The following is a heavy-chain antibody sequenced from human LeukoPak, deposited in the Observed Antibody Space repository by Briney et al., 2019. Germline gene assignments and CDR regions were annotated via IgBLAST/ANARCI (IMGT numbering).Heavy chain of an antibody. J-gene: IGHJ4*02. CDR3: ARYPMGASYFDY. D-gene: IGHD4/OR15-4a*01. CDR2: VYYSGIT. CDR1: GVSITSNY. V-gene: IGHV4-59*01. Sequence: PSETPSLTCTVSGVSITSNYWSWIRQSPGKGLEWIANVYYSGITNYNPSLKRRVTISVDTSNNQCSLKLSSMTAADTAIYYCARYPMGASYFDYWGQGILVTVSS.